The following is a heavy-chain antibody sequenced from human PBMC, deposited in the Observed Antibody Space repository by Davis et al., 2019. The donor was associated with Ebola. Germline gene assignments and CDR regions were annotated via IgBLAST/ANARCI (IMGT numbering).Heavy chain of an antibody. CDR2: MNPNSANT. CDR1: GYTFTSYD. CDR3: ARGSGVIAAPDY. V-gene: IGHV1-8*01. D-gene: IGHD6-6*01. Sequence: ASVKVSCKASGYTFTSYDINWVRQATGQGLEWMGWMNPNSANTGYAQKFQGRVTMTRNTSISTAYMELSSLRSEDTAVYYCARGSGVIAAPDYWGQGTLVTVSS. J-gene: IGHJ4*02.